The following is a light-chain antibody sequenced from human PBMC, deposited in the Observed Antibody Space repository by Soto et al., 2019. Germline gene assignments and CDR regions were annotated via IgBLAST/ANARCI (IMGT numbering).Light chain of an antibody. Sequence: DIQLTQSTSFLSASVGDRVTITCRASQGISSYLAWYQQKPVKAPKLLIYAASTLQSGVPSRFSGSGSGTEFTLTISSLQPEDFATYYCQQLNSYPSFTFGPGTKVDIK. CDR3: QQLNSYPSFT. J-gene: IGKJ3*01. CDR2: AAS. V-gene: IGKV1-9*01. CDR1: QGISSY.